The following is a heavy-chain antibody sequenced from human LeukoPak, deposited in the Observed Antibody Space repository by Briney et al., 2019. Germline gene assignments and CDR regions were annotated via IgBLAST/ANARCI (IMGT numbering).Heavy chain of an antibody. CDR3: ARALGYCTNGVCQTWAVPGP. CDR1: GYTFTSYA. D-gene: IGHD2-8*01. V-gene: IGHV7-4-1*02. CDR2: INTNIGNP. Sequence: ASVKVSCKASGYTFTSYAMNWVRQAPGQGLEWMGWINTNIGNPTYAQGFTGRSVFSLDTSVSTAYLQISSLKAEDTAVYYCARALGYCTNGVCQTWAVPGPWGQGTLVTVSS. J-gene: IGHJ5*02.